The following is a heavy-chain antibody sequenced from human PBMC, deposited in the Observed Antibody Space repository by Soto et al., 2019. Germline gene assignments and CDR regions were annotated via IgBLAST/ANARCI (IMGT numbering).Heavy chain of an antibody. J-gene: IGHJ4*02. CDR1: GPIFSSYG. CDR3: ARDASAGSSTSD. Sequence: EVQLVESGGGLVKPGGSLRLSCVASGPIFSSYGMNWLRQAPGKGLEWVSSIGSSGRYIYYADSLQGRFTISRDNAKNSMYLQMNSLRVEDTAKYFCARDASAGSSTSDWGQGTLVPVSS. CDR2: IGSSGRYI. V-gene: IGHV3-21*01. D-gene: IGHD2-2*01.